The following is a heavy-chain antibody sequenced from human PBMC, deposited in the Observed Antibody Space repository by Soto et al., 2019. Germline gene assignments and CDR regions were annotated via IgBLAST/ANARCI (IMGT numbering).Heavy chain of an antibody. CDR3: ARGVMANYYGMDV. Sequence: SETLSLTCAVYSGSFSGYYWSWIRQPPGKGLEWIGEINHSGSTNYNPSLKSRVTISVDTSKNQFSLKLSSVTAADTAVYYCARGVMANYYGMDVWGQGTTVTVSS. V-gene: IGHV4-34*01. J-gene: IGHJ6*02. D-gene: IGHD3-16*01. CDR1: SGSFSGYY. CDR2: INHSGST.